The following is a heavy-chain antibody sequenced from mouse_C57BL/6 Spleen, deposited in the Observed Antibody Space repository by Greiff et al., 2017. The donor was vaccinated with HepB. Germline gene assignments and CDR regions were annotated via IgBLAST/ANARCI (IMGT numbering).Heavy chain of an antibody. V-gene: IGHV1-64*01. CDR1: GYTFTSYW. D-gene: IGHD1-1*01. Sequence: VQRVESGAELVKPGASVKLSCKASGYTFTSYWMHWVKQRPGQGLEWIGMIHPNSGSTNYNEKFKSKATLTVDKSSSTAYMQLSSLTSEDSAVYYCARWDTTVVARFDYWGQGTTLTVSS. CDR2: IHPNSGST. CDR3: ARWDTTVVARFDY. J-gene: IGHJ2*01.